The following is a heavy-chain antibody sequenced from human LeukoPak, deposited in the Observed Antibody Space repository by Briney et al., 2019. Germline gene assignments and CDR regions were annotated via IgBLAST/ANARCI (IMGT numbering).Heavy chain of an antibody. V-gene: IGHV4-59*08. D-gene: IGHD1-26*01. CDR3: ARHGGSLGYFDY. Sequence: SETLSLTCSVSGGSISTYYWSWIRQTPGKGLEWIGYVYDSGTTNYNPSLKGRVTISSDTSKNLISLNLRSVNAADTAIYYCARHGGSLGYFDYWGQGTLVTVSS. J-gene: IGHJ4*02. CDR1: GGSISTYY. CDR2: VYDSGTT.